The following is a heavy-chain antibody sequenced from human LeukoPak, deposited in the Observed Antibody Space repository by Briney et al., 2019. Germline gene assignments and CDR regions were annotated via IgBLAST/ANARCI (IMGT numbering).Heavy chain of an antibody. J-gene: IGHJ5*02. CDR2: MNPNSGNT. V-gene: IGHV1-8*01. D-gene: IGHD3-3*01. Sequence: GASVKVSCKASGYTFTSYDINWVRQATRQGLEWMGWMNPNSGNTGYAQKFQGRVTMTRNTSISTAYMELSSLRSEDTAVYYCARRGLNYDFWSGYRNWFDPWGQGTLVTVSS. CDR1: GYTFTSYD. CDR3: ARRGLNYDFWSGYRNWFDP.